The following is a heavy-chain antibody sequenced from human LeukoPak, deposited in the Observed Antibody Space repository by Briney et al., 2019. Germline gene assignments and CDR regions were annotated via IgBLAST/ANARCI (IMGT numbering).Heavy chain of an antibody. CDR2: IKQDGSET. D-gene: IGHD5-24*01. J-gene: IGHJ4*02. CDR3: ANGDGFDY. CDR1: GFTFSTYW. V-gene: IGHV3-7*01. Sequence: PGGSLRLSCATSGFTFSTYWMSWVRQAPGKGLEWVANIKQDGSETYYADSVKGRFTIFRDNAKNSLYLQMDSLRVEDTAVYYCANGDGFDYWGQGTLVTVSS.